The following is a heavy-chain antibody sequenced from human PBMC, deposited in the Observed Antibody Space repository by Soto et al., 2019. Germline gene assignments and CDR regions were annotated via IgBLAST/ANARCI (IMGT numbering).Heavy chain of an antibody. CDR2: IKFDGSEK. D-gene: IGHD2-2*01. CDR1: GFTFSDYW. J-gene: IGHJ4*02. Sequence: XVSLRLSCEASGFTFSDYWMSWVRQAPGKGPEWVADIKFDGSEKQYVDSVRGRFTISRDNSRNSLFLQMNSLRAGDTAVYYCVKDGGYCSSSTCYSPRNHYFDSWGQGTLVTVSS. CDR3: VKDGGYCSSSTCYSPRNHYFDS. V-gene: IGHV3-7*03.